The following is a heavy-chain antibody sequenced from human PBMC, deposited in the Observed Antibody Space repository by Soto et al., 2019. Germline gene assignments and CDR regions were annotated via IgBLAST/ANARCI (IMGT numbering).Heavy chain of an antibody. J-gene: IGHJ6*02. Sequence: GESLKISCKGSGYSFTSYWISWVRQMPGKGLEWMGRIDPSDSYTNYSPSFQGHVTISADKSISTAYLQWSSLKASDTAMYYCARLRPEAAGRTYYYYYGMDVWGQGTTVTVYS. CDR2: IDPSDSYT. CDR3: ARLRPEAAGRTYYYYYGMDV. D-gene: IGHD6-13*01. V-gene: IGHV5-10-1*01. CDR1: GYSFTSYW.